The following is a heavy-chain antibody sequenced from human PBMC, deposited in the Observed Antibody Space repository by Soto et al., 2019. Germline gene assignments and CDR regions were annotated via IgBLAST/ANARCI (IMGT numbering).Heavy chain of an antibody. J-gene: IGHJ4*02. V-gene: IGHV3-15*01. CDR3: PTEGTSVYPIGPLN. D-gene: IGHD2-8*01. CDR1: GFTFSNAW. CDR2: IKSKTDGGTT. Sequence: GGSLRLSCAASGFTFSNAWMSWVRQAPGKGLERVGRIKSKTDGGTTDYAAPVKGRFTISRDDSKNTLYLQMNSLKTEDTAVYYCPTEGTSVYPIGPLNWGQGTLVTVYS.